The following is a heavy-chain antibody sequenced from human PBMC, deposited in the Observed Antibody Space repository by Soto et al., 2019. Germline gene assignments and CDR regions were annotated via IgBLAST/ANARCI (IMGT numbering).Heavy chain of an antibody. J-gene: IGHJ4*02. CDR2: TNSDGSDT. D-gene: IGHD6-19*01. Sequence: EVQLVESGGGLVQPGGSLRLSCAASGFTFSSYWMYWVRQAPGKGLVWVSRTNSDGSDTTYADSVKGRFTISRDNAKNTLYLQMNSLRAEDAAVYYCASYRGWSLFDYWGQGTLVTVSS. CDR3: ASYRGWSLFDY. CDR1: GFTFSSYW. V-gene: IGHV3-74*01.